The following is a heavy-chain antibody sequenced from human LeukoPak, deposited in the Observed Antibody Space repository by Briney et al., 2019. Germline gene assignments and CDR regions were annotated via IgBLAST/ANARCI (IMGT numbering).Heavy chain of an antibody. CDR3: ARDPVSSGATIPYYYGMDV. J-gene: IGHJ6*02. CDR2: IIPILGIA. Sequence: SVKVSCKASGGTFSSYAISWVRQAPGQGLEWMGRIIPILGIANYAQKFQGRVTITADKSTSTAYTELSSLRSEDTAVYYCARDPVSSGATIPYYYGMDVWGQGTTVTVSS. CDR1: GGTFSSYA. D-gene: IGHD5-12*01. V-gene: IGHV1-69*04.